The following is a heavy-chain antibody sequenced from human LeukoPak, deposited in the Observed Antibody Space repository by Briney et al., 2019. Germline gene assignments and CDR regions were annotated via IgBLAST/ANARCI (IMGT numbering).Heavy chain of an antibody. V-gene: IGHV1-69*05. Sequence: SVKVSCKASGGTFSSYAISWVRQAPGQGLEWMGRIIPIFGTANYAQKFQGRVAITTDESTSTAYMELSSLRSEDTAVYYCARVDGGIDFDYWGQGTLVTVSS. CDR2: IIPIFGTA. D-gene: IGHD2-15*01. CDR3: ARVDGGIDFDY. J-gene: IGHJ4*02. CDR1: GGTFSSYA.